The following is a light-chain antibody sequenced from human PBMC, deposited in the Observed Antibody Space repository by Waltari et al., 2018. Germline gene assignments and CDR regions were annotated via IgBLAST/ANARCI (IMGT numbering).Light chain of an antibody. Sequence: DIQLTQSPSSLSASVGDRVSLTCRASQGISSYLAWYQQKPGKAPKLLFYAGSTVLNGVPSRFSGGGFGTDFTLTISSLQPEDFATYYCQQVNSYPFTFGPGTTVDIK. CDR3: QQVNSYPFT. CDR2: AGS. CDR1: QGISSY. V-gene: IGKV1-9*01. J-gene: IGKJ3*01.